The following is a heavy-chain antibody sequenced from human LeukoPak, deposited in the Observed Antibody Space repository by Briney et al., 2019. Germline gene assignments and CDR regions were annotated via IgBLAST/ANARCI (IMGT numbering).Heavy chain of an antibody. D-gene: IGHD6-19*01. CDR3: AVGSGLEY. J-gene: IGHJ4*02. Sequence: PGGSLRLSCAASGFTFSSYGMHWVRQAPGKGLEWVAVIWSDGSDKYYADSVKGRFTISRDNAKDSLYLQMNSLRAEDTAVYYCAVGSGLEYWGQGTLVTVSS. CDR2: IWSDGSDK. V-gene: IGHV3-33*03. CDR1: GFTFSSYG.